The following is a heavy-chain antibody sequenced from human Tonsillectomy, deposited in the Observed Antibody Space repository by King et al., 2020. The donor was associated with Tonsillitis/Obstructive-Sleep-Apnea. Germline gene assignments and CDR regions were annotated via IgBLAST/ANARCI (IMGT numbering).Heavy chain of an antibody. Sequence: VQLVQSGVEVKKPGASVKVSCKASGYTFSSYDINWVRQAPGQGLEWMGRISGYNDNTKYAQILQGRVTMTTDTSTSTAYMELRSLRSDDTAVYYCAMGNYAYVWGSYRSRDYFDYWGQGTLVTVSS. J-gene: IGHJ4*02. D-gene: IGHD3-16*02. CDR1: GYTFSSYD. CDR3: AMGNYAYVWGSYRSRDYFDY. CDR2: ISGYNDNT. V-gene: IGHV1-18*01.